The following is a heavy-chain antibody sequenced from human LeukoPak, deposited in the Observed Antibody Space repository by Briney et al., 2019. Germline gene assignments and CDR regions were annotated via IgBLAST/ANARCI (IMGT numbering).Heavy chain of an antibody. CDR3: ARGTIAVAGPNFDY. J-gene: IGHJ4*02. CDR2: IYYTGSI. Sequence: SQTLSLTCTVSGGSISSGGYYWTWIRQHPGKGLEWIGNIYYTGSIHYNPSLKSRVTISVDTSKNQFSLKLSSVTAADTAVYYCARGTIAVAGPNFDYWGQGTLVTVSS. D-gene: IGHD6-19*01. V-gene: IGHV4-31*03. CDR1: GGSISSGGYY.